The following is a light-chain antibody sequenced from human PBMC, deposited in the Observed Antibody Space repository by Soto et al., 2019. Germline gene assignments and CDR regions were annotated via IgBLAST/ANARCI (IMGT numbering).Light chain of an antibody. Sequence: QSALTQPASVVGSPGQSITISCTGSSSDVGVYNYVSWYQQHPGKAPILLIYEVTYRPSGVSDRFSGSKSGNTASLTISGLQAEDEADYYCSSYTRITTYVFGTGTKVPVL. V-gene: IGLV2-14*01. CDR3: SSYTRITTYV. J-gene: IGLJ1*01. CDR1: SSDVGVYNY. CDR2: EVT.